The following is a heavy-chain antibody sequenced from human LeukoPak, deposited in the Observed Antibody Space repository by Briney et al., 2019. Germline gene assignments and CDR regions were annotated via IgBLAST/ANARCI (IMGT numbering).Heavy chain of an antibody. CDR1: GFTFSSYW. V-gene: IGHV3-7*03. Sequence: PGGSLRLSCAASGFTFSSYWMSWVRQAPGKGLEWVANIKQDGSEKYYVDSVKGRFTISRDNAKNSLYLQMNSLRAEDTAVYYCAKAIIVLMVYAAADAFDIWGQGTMVTVSS. CDR2: IKQDGSEK. J-gene: IGHJ3*02. D-gene: IGHD2-8*01. CDR3: AKAIIVLMVYAAADAFDI.